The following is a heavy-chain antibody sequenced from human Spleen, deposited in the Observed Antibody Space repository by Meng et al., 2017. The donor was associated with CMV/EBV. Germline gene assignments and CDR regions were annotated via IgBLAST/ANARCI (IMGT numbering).Heavy chain of an antibody. V-gene: IGHV4-61*01. Sequence: SETLSLTCTVSGGSVSSGSYYWSWIRQPPGKGLEWIGYIYYSGSTNYNPSLKSRVTISVDTSKNQFSLKLSSVTAADTAVYYCARFAVVPAAIDYWGQGTLVTVSS. CDR1: GGSVSSGSYY. CDR2: IYYSGST. D-gene: IGHD2-2*02. J-gene: IGHJ4*02. CDR3: ARFAVVPAAIDY.